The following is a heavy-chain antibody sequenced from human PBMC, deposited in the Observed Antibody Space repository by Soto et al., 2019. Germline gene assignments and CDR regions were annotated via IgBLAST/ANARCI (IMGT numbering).Heavy chain of an antibody. CDR2: IYPGDSDT. J-gene: IGHJ4*02. V-gene: IGHV5-51*07. D-gene: IGHD4-17*01. Sequence: GESLKISCKGSGYTFTSSWIGWVHQVPGKGLEWMVMIYPGDSDTRYNPSFQGQVTISADKSISTAYLQWSSLKASDTAMYFCARVRTDSGDYEGFDYWGQGTLVTVSS. CDR3: ARVRTDSGDYEGFDY. CDR1: GYTFTSSW.